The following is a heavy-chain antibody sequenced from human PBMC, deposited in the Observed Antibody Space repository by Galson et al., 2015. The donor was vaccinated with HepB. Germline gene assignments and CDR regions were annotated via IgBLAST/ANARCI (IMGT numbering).Heavy chain of an antibody. D-gene: IGHD2-2*01. CDR2: INPGGGST. CDR1: GYTFTSYY. Sequence: SVKVSCKASGYTFTSYYMHWVRQAPGQGLEWMGIINPGGGSTSYAQKFQGRVTMTRDTSTSTVYMELSSLRSEDTAVYYCARARLPPVIVVVPAAAYYMDVWGKGTTVTVSS. V-gene: IGHV1-46*01. J-gene: IGHJ6*03. CDR3: ARARLPPVIVVVPAAAYYMDV.